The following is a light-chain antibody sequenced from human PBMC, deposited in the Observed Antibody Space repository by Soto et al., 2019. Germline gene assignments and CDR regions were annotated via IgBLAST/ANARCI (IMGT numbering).Light chain of an antibody. CDR1: SSDVGGYNF. Sequence: QSVLTQPASVSGSPGQSITISCTGTSSDVGGYNFVSWYQQHPGKVPKLMIYEVSNRPSGVSNRFSGSKSGNTASLTISGLQAEDEADYCCSSYTTSSTPYYVFGTGTKVTVL. J-gene: IGLJ1*01. CDR2: EVS. V-gene: IGLV2-14*01. CDR3: SSYTTSSTPYYV.